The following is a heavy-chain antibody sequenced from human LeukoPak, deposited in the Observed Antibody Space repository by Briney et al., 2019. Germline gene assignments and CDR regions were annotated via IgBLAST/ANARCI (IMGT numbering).Heavy chain of an antibody. D-gene: IGHD3-3*01. V-gene: IGHV1-46*01. CDR1: GYTFTSYY. CDR3: ARDEGGIGGGDAFDI. CDR2: INPSGGST. Sequence: GASVKVSCKASGYTFTSYYMHWVRQAPGQGLEWMGIINPSGGSTSYAQKFQGRVTMTRDTSTSTVYMELSSLRSEDTAVYYCARDEGGIGGGDAFDIWGQGTMVTVSS. J-gene: IGHJ3*02.